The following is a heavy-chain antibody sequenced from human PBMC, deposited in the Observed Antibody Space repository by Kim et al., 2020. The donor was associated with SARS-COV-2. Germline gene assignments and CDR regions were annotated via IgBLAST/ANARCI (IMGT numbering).Heavy chain of an antibody. V-gene: IGHV1-69*13. CDR2: IIPIFGTA. CDR1: GGTFSSYA. Sequence: SVKVSCKASGGTFSSYAISWVRQAPGQGLEWMGGIIPIFGTANYAQKFQGRVTITADESTSTAYMELSSLRSEDTAVYYCARVSASTSFHAHYYYGMDVGAKGPRSPSP. D-gene: IGHD2-2*01. J-gene: IGHJ6*02. CDR3: ARVSASTSFHAHYYYGMDV.